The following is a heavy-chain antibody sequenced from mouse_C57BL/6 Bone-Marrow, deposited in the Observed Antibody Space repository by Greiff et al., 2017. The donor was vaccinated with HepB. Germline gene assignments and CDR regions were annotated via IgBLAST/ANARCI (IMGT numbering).Heavy chain of an antibody. CDR2: ISYDGSN. CDR1: GYSITSGYN. CDR3: ARGGYDYDRYFDV. Sequence: EVQLVESGPGLVKPSQSLSLTCSVTGYSITSGYNWNWIRQFPGNKLEWMGYISYDGSNNYNPSLKNRISITRDTSKNQFFLKLNSVTTEDTATYYCARGGYDYDRYFDVWGTGTTVTVSS. J-gene: IGHJ1*03. D-gene: IGHD2-4*01. V-gene: IGHV3-6*01.